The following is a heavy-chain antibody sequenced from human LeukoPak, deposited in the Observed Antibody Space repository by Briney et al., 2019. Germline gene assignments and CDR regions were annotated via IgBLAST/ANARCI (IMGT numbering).Heavy chain of an antibody. CDR2: IYYSGST. CDR3: ARDSCSGGSCYWHY. Sequence: SETLSLTCTVSGGSISSYYWSWIRQPPGKGLEWNGYIYYSGSTNYNPSLKSRVTMSVDTSKNQFSLKLSSVTAADTAVYYCARDSCSGGSCYWHYWGQGTLVTVSS. D-gene: IGHD2-15*01. CDR1: GGSISSYY. V-gene: IGHV4-59*01. J-gene: IGHJ4*02.